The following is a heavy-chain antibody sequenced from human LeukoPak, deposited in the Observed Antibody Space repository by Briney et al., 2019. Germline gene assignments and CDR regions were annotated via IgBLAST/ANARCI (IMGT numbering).Heavy chain of an antibody. D-gene: IGHD3-10*01. V-gene: IGHV3-23*01. CDR2: ISGSGGST. Sequence: TGGSLRLSCAASGFTFSSYAMSWVRQAPGKGLEWVSAISGSGGSTYYADSVKGRFTISRDNSKNTLYLQMNSRRAEDTAVYYCAKVREPYGSGSYYTQYYFDYWGQGTLVTVSS. CDR3: AKVREPYGSGSYYTQYYFDY. J-gene: IGHJ4*02. CDR1: GFTFSSYA.